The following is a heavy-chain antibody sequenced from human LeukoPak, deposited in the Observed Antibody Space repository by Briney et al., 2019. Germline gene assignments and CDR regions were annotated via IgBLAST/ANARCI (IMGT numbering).Heavy chain of an antibody. D-gene: IGHD3-10*01. CDR3: AKHDGSGSYFDF. J-gene: IGHJ4*02. CDR2: LSGNGGDT. Sequence: GGSLRLSCAASGFTFSSYWMGWVRQAPGKGLEWVSTLSGNGGDTYYADSVKGRFTISRDNSKNTLYLQMNSLRAEDTATYYCAKHDGSGSYFDFWGQGTLVTVSS. CDR1: GFTFSSYW. V-gene: IGHV3-23*01.